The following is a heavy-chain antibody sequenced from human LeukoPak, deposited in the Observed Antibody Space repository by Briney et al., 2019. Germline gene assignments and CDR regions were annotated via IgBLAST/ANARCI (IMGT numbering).Heavy chain of an antibody. J-gene: IGHJ4*02. CDR2: IYSGGST. CDR3: AREANYDILTGYRPSDY. D-gene: IGHD3-9*01. CDR1: GFTVSSNY. V-gene: IGHV3-66*02. Sequence: PGGSLRLSCAASGFTVSSNYMSWVRQAPGKGLEWVSVIYSGGSTYYADSVKGRFTISRENSKNTLYLQMNSLRAEDTAVYYCAREANYDILTGYRPSDYWGQGTLVTVSS.